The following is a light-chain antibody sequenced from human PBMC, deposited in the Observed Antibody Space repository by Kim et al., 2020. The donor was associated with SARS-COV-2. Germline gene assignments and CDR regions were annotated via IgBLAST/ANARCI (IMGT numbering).Light chain of an antibody. V-gene: IGLV2-14*01. J-gene: IGLJ1*01. CDR1: SSDVGDYNY. CDR2: DVS. CDR3: SSYTSSTTYV. Sequence: QSALTQPASVSGSPGQSITISCTGTSSDVGDYNYVSWYQQHPGKAPKLMIYDVSKRPSAVSNRYSGSKSGNTASLTISGLQAEDEADYYCSSYTSSTTYVFGTGTKVTVL.